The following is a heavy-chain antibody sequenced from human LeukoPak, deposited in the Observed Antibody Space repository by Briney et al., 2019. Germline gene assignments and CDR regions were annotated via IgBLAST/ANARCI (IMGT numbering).Heavy chain of an antibody. D-gene: IGHD1-26*01. V-gene: IGHV6-1*01. Sequence: SQTLSLTCAISGDSVSSNGASWNWIRQSPSRGLEWLGGTYYRSKWNTDYAASVKGRITINPDTSKNQFSLYLNSVTPEDTAVYYCARDPDSSYEWGPFDPWGQGTLVTVSS. CDR2: TYYRSKWNT. J-gene: IGHJ5*02. CDR1: GDSVSSNGAS. CDR3: ARDPDSSYEWGPFDP.